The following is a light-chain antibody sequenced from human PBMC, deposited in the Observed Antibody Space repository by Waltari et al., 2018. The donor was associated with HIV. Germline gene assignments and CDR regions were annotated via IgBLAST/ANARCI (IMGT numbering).Light chain of an antibody. J-gene: IGLJ2*01. CDR3: SSFSITSTLVV. V-gene: IGLV2-14*03. CDR2: DAS. Sequence: QSALTQPASVSGSPGQSITISCTGTSSDIGRYNYVPWYQQHPGKAPKLMTFDASNRPSGISNRFSGSKSGNTASLTISGLQADDEAHYFCSSFSITSTLVVFGGGTKLTVL. CDR1: SSDIGRYNY.